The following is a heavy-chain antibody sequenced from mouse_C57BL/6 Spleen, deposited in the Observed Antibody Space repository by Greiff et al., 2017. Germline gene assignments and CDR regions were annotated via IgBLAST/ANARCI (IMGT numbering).Heavy chain of an antibody. J-gene: IGHJ3*01. CDR1: GYTFTDYE. Sequence: QVQLQQSGAELVRPGASVTLSCKASGYTFTDYEMHWVKQTPVHGLEWIGAIDPETGGTAYNQKFKGKAILTADKSSSTAYMELRSLTSEDSAVYYCTRWDYDVGAYWGQGTLVTGSA. D-gene: IGHD2-4*01. CDR2: IDPETGGT. V-gene: IGHV1-15*01. CDR3: TRWDYDVGAY.